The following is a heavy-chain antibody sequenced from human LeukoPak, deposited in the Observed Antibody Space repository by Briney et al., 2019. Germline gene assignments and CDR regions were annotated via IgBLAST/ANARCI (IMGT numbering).Heavy chain of an antibody. CDR3: ARDSGYESFDY. D-gene: IGHD5-12*01. J-gene: IGHJ4*02. CDR2: IKQDGSEK. V-gene: IGHV3-7*01. Sequence: PGGSLRLSCAASGFTFSSYWMSWVRQAPGKGLEWVANIKQDGSEKYYVDSVKGRFTISRDNAKNSLYLQMNSLRAEDTAMYYCARDSGYESFDYWGQGTLVTVSS. CDR1: GFTFSSYW.